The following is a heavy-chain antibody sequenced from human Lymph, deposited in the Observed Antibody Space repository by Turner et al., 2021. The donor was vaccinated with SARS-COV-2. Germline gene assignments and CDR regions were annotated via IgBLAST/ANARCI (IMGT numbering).Heavy chain of an antibody. CDR3: ARDTGGQVDG. J-gene: IGHJ6*02. Sequence: QVQLVESGGGVVQPGRSLSLSCAASGFTFSSYAMHWVRQSPGNGLEWVAVISYDGSNKYYADSVKVRFTISRDNSKNTLYLQMNSLRAEDTAVYYCARDTGGQVDGWGQGTTVTVSS. CDR1: GFTFSSYA. CDR2: ISYDGSNK. D-gene: IGHD2-8*02. V-gene: IGHV3-30-3*01.